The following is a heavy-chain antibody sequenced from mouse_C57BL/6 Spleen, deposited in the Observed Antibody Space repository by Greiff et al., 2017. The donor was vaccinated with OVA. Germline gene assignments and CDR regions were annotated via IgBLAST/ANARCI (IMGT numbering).Heavy chain of an antibody. Sequence: VQLKESGPELVKPGASVKIPCKASGYTFTDYNMDWVKQSHGKSLEWIGDINPNNGGTIYNQKFKGKATLTVDKSSSTAYLELRSLTSEDTAVYYCAREGRNSYYFDYWGQGTTLTVSS. V-gene: IGHV1-18*01. CDR1: GYTFTDYN. CDR3: AREGRNSYYFDY. J-gene: IGHJ2*01. CDR2: INPNNGGT.